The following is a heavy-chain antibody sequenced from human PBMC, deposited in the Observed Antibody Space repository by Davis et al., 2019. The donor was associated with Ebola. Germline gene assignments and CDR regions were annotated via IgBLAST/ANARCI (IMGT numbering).Heavy chain of an antibody. D-gene: IGHD5-24*01. CDR1: GFTFSSYA. Sequence: PGGSLRLSCSASGFTFSSYAMHWVRQAPGKGLEYVSAISSNGGSTYYADSVKGRFTISRDNSKNTLYLQMSSLRAEDTAVYYCVKEARDGYNYGNWFDPWGQGTLVTVSS. V-gene: IGHV3-64D*08. CDR3: VKEARDGYNYGNWFDP. J-gene: IGHJ5*02. CDR2: ISSNGGST.